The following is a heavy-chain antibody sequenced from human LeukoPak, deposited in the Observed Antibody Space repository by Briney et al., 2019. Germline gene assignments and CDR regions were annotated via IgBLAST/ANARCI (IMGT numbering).Heavy chain of an antibody. J-gene: IGHJ4*02. Sequence: XESLKISCKGSGYSFTSYWIGWVRRMPGKGLGWMGIIYPGDSDTRYSPSFQGQVTISADKSISTAYLQWSSLKASDTAMNYCARHGEQLAPDYWGQGTLVTVSS. V-gene: IGHV5-51*01. CDR2: IYPGDSDT. CDR3: ARHGEQLAPDY. D-gene: IGHD6-6*01. CDR1: GYSFTSYW.